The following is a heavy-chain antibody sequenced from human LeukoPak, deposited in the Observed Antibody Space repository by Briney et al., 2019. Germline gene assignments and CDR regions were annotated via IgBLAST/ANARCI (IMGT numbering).Heavy chain of an antibody. V-gene: IGHV4-59*12. Sequence: PSETLSLTCTVSGGSISSYYWSWIRQPPGKGLEWVGHIYYSGSTNYNPSLKRRVTISVDTSKNQFSLKMSSVTAADTGVYYCARDLPKSTVTTYNYYYMDVWGKGTTVTVSS. CDR2: IYYSGST. D-gene: IGHD4-11*01. J-gene: IGHJ6*03. CDR1: GGSISSYY. CDR3: ARDLPKSTVTTYNYYYMDV.